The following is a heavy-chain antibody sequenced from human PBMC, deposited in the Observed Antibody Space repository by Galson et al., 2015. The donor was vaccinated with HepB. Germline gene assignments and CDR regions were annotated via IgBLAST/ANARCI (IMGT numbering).Heavy chain of an antibody. Sequence: SLRLSCAASGFTFSSYGMHWVRQAPGKGLEWVAVIWYDGSNKYYADSVKGRFTISRDNSKNTLYLQMNSLRAEDTAVYYCARDMDLYCSSTSCYPVYYYYYYMDVWGKGTTVTVSS. J-gene: IGHJ6*03. V-gene: IGHV3-33*01. CDR2: IWYDGSNK. CDR1: GFTFSSYG. CDR3: ARDMDLYCSSTSCYPVYYYYYYMDV. D-gene: IGHD2-2*01.